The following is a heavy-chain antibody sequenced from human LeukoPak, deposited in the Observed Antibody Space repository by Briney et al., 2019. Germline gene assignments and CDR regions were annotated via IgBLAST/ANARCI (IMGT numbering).Heavy chain of an antibody. V-gene: IGHV1-8*01. D-gene: IGHD1-26*01. CDR3: ARGPAVGATGEFDY. Sequence: ASVTVSCKASGYTFTSYDINWVRQAPGQGLEWMGWMNPNSGNTGYAQKFQGRVTMTRNTSISTAYMELSSLRSEDTAVYYCARGPAVGATGEFDYWGQGTLVTVSS. CDR1: GYTFTSYD. CDR2: MNPNSGNT. J-gene: IGHJ4*02.